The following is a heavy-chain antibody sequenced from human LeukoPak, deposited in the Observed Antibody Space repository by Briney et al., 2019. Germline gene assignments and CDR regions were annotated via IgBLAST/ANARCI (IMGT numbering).Heavy chain of an antibody. CDR3: AKAPNDPGNFQH. V-gene: IGHV3-23*01. D-gene: IGHD3-10*01. CDR1: GFTFSSYA. CDR2: ISGSGGST. J-gene: IGHJ1*01. Sequence: PGGSLRLSCAASGFTFSSYAMSWVRQAPGKGLEWVSAISGSGGSTYYADSVKGRFTISRDNSKNTLYLQMNSLRAEDTAVNYCAKAPNDPGNFQHWGQGTLVTVSS.